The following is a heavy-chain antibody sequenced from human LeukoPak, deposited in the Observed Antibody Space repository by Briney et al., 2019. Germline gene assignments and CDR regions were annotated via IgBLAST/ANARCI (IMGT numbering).Heavy chain of an antibody. D-gene: IGHD1-26*01. V-gene: IGHV4-38-2*02. J-gene: IGHJ4*02. Sequence: SETLSLTCTVSGGSISSDYYWGWIRQPPGKGLEWIGSIYHSGSTYYNPSLKSRVTISVDTSKDQFSLKLSSVTAADTAVYFCARVGIDSGSFADFDYWGQGTLVTVSS. CDR1: GGSISSDYY. CDR2: IYHSGST. CDR3: ARVGIDSGSFADFDY.